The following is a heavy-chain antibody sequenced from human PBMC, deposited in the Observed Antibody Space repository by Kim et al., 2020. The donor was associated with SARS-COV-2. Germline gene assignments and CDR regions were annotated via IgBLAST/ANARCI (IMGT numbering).Heavy chain of an antibody. D-gene: IGHD3-16*02. V-gene: IGHV3-33*01. CDR1: GFTFSSYG. J-gene: IGHJ4*02. CDR3: ARGGYDYVWGSYRPWYFDY. Sequence: GGSLRLSCAASGFTFSSYGMHWVRQAPGKGLEWVAVIWYDGSNKYYADSVKGRFTISRDNSKNTLYLQMNSLRAEDTAVYYCARGGYDYVWGSYRPWYFDYWGQGTLVTVSS. CDR2: IWYDGSNK.